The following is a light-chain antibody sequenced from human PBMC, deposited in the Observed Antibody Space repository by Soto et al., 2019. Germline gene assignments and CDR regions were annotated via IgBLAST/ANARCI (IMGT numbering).Light chain of an antibody. V-gene: IGKV3-20*01. CDR2: ESS. J-gene: IGKJ2*01. CDR3: QHFDTSPPVYT. Sequence: EIVLTQSPGTLSLSPGERATLSCRASQLVSTRSLAWYQQKPGQAPRLLIYESSDRATGVPDRFSGSGSGTDFTLFISRLEPEDFAVYYCQHFDTSPPVYTFGQGTRLEIK. CDR1: QLVSTRS.